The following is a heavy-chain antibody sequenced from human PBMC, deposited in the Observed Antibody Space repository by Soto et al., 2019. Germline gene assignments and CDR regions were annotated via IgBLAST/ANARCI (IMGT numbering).Heavy chain of an antibody. Sequence: ETLCLTCAVSGVSISSGGYSWSWIRQPPGKGLEWIGYIYYSGSTNYNPSLKSRVTISVDTSKNQFSLKLSSVTAADTAVYYCARSEGAYYYGMDVWGQGTTVTVSS. CDR2: IYYSGST. V-gene: IGHV4-61*08. CDR3: ARSEGAYYYGMDV. D-gene: IGHD3-16*01. CDR1: GVSISSGGYS. J-gene: IGHJ6*02.